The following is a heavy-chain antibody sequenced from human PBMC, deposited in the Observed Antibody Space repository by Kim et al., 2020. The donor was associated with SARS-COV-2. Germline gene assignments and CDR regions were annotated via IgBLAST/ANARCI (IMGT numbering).Heavy chain of an antibody. CDR3: ARDIRLFAYDYVWGSYRYGNWVDP. V-gene: IGHV3-20*01. CDR2: INWNGGST. J-gene: IGHJ5*02. D-gene: IGHD3-16*02. CDR1: GFTFDDYG. Sequence: GGSLRLSCAASGFTFDDYGMSWVRQAPGKGLEWVSGINWNGGSTGYADSVKGRFTISRDNAKNSLYLQMNSLRAEDTALYHCARDIRLFAYDYVWGSYRYGNWVDPWGQGTLVTVSS.